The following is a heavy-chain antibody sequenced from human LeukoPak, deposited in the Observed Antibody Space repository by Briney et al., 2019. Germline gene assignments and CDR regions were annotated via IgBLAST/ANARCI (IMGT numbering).Heavy chain of an antibody. CDR2: ISGGGSST. D-gene: IGHD6-19*01. CDR3: AKRESSGKYFDY. Sequence: GGSLRLSCADSGFTFSTYVLSWVRQAPGKGLEWMSTISGGGSSTYYADSVKGRFTISRDNSKNTLYLQMNSLRAGDTAVYYCAKRESSGKYFDYWGQGTLVTVSS. CDR1: GFTFSTYV. V-gene: IGHV3-23*01. J-gene: IGHJ4*02.